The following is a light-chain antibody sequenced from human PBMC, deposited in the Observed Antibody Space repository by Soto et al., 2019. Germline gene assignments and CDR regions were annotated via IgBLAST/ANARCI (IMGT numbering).Light chain of an antibody. V-gene: IGKV3-20*01. Sequence: EIVLTQSPGTLSLSPGERATLSCRASQSVSSSYLSWYQQKPGQAPRLLIYGASSRATGIPHRFSGSGSGTDFTLTFSRLEPEDFAIYYCQQYGSSPYTFGHGTKLEIK. CDR3: QQYGSSPYT. J-gene: IGKJ2*01. CDR1: QSVSSSY. CDR2: GAS.